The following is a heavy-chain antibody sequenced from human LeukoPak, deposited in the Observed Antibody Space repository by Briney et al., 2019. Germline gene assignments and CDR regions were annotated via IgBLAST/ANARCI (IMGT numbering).Heavy chain of an antibody. CDR1: GFTFSSYS. CDR3: ARDGRGWFGELFIDY. CDR2: FSSNGGRT. V-gene: IGHV3-64*01. D-gene: IGHD3-10*01. J-gene: IGHJ4*02. Sequence: GGSLRLSCAASGFTFSSYSMNWVRQAPGKGLEYVSGFSSNGGRTYYANSVKGRFTISRDNSKNTLYLQMGSLRAEDMAVYYCARDGRGWFGELFIDYWGQGTLVTVSS.